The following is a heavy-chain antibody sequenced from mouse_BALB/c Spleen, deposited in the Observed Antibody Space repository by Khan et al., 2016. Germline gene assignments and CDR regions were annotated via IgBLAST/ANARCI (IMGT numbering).Heavy chain of an antibody. CDR1: GLNIKDTF. D-gene: IGHD3-3*01. J-gene: IGHJ4*01. CDR2: IDPANGNS. V-gene: IGHV14-3*02. CDR3: AREWDNYAMDY. Sequence: EVQLQESGAELVKPGASVKLSCTASGLNIKDTFMHWVNQRPEQGLEWIGRIDPANGNSKYDPKFQGKATITADTSSNTAYLQLSSLTSEDTAVYYCAREWDNYAMDYWGQGTSVTVSS.